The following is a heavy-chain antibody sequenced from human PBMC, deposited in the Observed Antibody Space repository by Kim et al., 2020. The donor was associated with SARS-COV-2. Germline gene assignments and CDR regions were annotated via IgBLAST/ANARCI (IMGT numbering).Heavy chain of an antibody. CDR3: ARKKYSSSWYLDY. J-gene: IGHJ4*02. Sequence: SETLSLTCAVYGGSFSGYYWSWIRQPPGKGLEWIGEINHSGSTNYNPSLKSRVTISVDRSKNQFSLKLSSVTAADTAVYYCARKKYSSSWYLDYWGQGTLVTVSS. V-gene: IGHV4-34*01. D-gene: IGHD6-13*01. CDR1: GGSFSGYY. CDR2: INHSGST.